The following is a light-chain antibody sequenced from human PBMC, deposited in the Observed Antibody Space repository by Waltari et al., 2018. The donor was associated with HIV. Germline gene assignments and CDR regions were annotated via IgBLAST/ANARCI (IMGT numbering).Light chain of an antibody. CDR1: TGAVTSGHY. CDR2: DTS. J-gene: IGLJ3*02. CDR3: LLSYSGARGV. Sequence: QAVVTQEPSLTVSPGGTVTLTCGSSTGAVTSGHYPYWFQQKPGQAPRTVIYDTSTKHSWTPARFSGSLLGGKAALTLSGAQPEDEAEYYCLLSYSGARGVFGGGTKLTVL. V-gene: IGLV7-46*01.